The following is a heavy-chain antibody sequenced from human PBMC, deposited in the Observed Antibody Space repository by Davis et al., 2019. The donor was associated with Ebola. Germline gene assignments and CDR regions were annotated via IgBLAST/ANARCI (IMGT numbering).Heavy chain of an antibody. CDR2: TGVSGAGT. V-gene: IGHV3-23*01. CDR1: GFALSNYA. Sequence: PGGSLRLSCAVSGFALSNYAMHWVRQAPGKGLEWVSSIRLEWVSRTGVSGAGTHYADSVKGRFNIGRDSSDNILYLQMNRLTAEDTAVYYCARGNDYGLDNWGQGTLVTVSS. CDR3: ARGNDYGLDN. J-gene: IGHJ4*02. D-gene: IGHD4-17*01.